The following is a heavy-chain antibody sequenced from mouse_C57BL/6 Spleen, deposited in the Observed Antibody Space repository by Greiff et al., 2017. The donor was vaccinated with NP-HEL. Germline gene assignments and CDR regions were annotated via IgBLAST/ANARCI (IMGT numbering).Heavy chain of an antibody. V-gene: IGHV5-15*01. CDR1: GFTFSDYG. CDR3: ARHGYYGSSPDWYFDV. J-gene: IGHJ1*03. CDR2: ISNLAYSI. Sequence: EVQGVESGGGLVQPGGSLKLSCAASGFTFSDYGMAWVRQAPRKGPEWVAFISNLAYSIYYADTVTGRFTISRENAKNTLYLEMSSLRSEDTAMYYCARHGYYGSSPDWYFDVWGTGTTVTVSS. D-gene: IGHD1-1*01.